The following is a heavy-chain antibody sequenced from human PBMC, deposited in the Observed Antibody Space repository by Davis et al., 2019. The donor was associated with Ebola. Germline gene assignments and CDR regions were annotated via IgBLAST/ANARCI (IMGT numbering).Heavy chain of an antibody. J-gene: IGHJ1*01. V-gene: IGHV1-2*06. Sequence: ASAMVTCKASRYTLTDHYTHRVRQAPAQGLEWMGRINLNSGGPYYAQQFQGRVTMTRDTSLSTAYMELSSLRSDDTAVYYCARDDYNFWTENYVKGAEYLQLWGQGTLVTVSS. CDR1: RYTLTDHY. CDR3: ARDDYNFWTENYVKGAEYLQL. D-gene: IGHD3-3*01. CDR2: INLNSGGP.